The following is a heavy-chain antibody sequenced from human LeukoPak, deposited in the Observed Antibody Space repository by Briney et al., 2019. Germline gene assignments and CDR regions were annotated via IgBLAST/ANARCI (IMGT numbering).Heavy chain of an antibody. CDR2: ISYDRSNK. D-gene: IGHD5-12*01. CDR1: AFTFSSYA. J-gene: IGHJ3*02. Sequence: GRSLRLSCAASAFTFSSYAMHWVRQAPGKGLEWVAVISYDRSNKYYADSVRGRFTISRDNSKNTLYLQMNSLRAEDTAICYCARGRGYSGYDFPSTAFDIWGQGTMVTVSS. V-gene: IGHV3-30-3*01. CDR3: ARGRGYSGYDFPSTAFDI.